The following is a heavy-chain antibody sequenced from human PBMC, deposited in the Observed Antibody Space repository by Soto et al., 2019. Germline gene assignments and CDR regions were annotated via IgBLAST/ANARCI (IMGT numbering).Heavy chain of an antibody. V-gene: IGHV4-34*01. D-gene: IGHD6-19*01. Sequence: QVQLQQWGAGLLKPSETLSLTCAVYGGSFSGYYWSWIRQPPGKGLEWIGEINHSGSTNYNPSLKSRVTISVDTSKNQFSLKLSSVTAADTAVYYCARVSQWMVKLDYWGQGTLVTVSS. CDR1: GGSFSGYY. CDR2: INHSGST. CDR3: ARVSQWMVKLDY. J-gene: IGHJ4*02.